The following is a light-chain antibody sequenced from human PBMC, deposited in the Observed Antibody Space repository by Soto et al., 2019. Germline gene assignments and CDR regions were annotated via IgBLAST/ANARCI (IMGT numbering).Light chain of an antibody. CDR1: SSNIGNNY. J-gene: IGLJ2*01. Sequence: QSVLTQSPSVSAAPGQKVTISCSGSSSNIGNNYVSWYQQLPGTAPKLLIYDNNKRPSGIPDRFSGSKSGTSGTLDITGLHTGDEADSYCATWDGSLPGEVFGGGTKLTVL. V-gene: IGLV1-51*01. CDR3: ATWDGSLPGEV. CDR2: DNN.